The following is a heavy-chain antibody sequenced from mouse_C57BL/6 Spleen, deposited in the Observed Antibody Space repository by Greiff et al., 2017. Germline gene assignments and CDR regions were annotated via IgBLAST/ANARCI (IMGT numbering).Heavy chain of an antibody. J-gene: IGHJ1*03. D-gene: IGHD1-1*01. CDR3: ARDRDYYGSSALLYFDV. Sequence: EVHLVESGGGLVKPGGSLKLSCAASGFTFSSYAMSWVRQTPEKRLEWVATISDGGSYTYYPDNVKGRFTISRDNAKNNLYLQMSHLKSEDTAMYYCARDRDYYGSSALLYFDVWGTGTTVTVSS. V-gene: IGHV5-4*01. CDR2: ISDGGSYT. CDR1: GFTFSSYA.